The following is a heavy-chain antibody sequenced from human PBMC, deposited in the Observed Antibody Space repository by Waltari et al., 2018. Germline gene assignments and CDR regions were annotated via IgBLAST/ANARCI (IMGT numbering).Heavy chain of an antibody. Sequence: QVQLVESGGGVVQPGRSLRLSCAASGFTFSSYGMHWVRPAPGKGLEWVAVIWYDGSNKYYADSVKGRFTISRDNSKNTLYLQMNSLRAEDTAVYYCAKAQGTALYSSSWHNWFDPWGQGTLVTVSS. CDR2: IWYDGSNK. V-gene: IGHV3-33*06. J-gene: IGHJ5*02. D-gene: IGHD6-13*01. CDR1: GFTFSSYG. CDR3: AKAQGTALYSSSWHNWFDP.